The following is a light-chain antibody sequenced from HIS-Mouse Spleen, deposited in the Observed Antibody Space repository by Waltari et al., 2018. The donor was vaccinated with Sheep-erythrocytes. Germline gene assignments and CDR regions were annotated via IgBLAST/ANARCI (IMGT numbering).Light chain of an antibody. J-gene: IGLJ1*01. CDR2: QGS. V-gene: IGLV2-14*02. CDR3: CSYAGSYNHV. Sequence: QSALTQPASVSGSPGQSITISCTGTSSDAGSYNLVPWYQQHPGKAPKLMIYQGSKRPSGVSNRFSGSKSGNTASLTISGLQAEDEADYYCCSYAGSYNHVFATGTKVTVL. CDR1: SSDAGSYNL.